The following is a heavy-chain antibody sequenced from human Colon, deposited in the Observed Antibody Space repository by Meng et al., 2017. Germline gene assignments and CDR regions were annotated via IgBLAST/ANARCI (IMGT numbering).Heavy chain of an antibody. D-gene: IGHD1-26*01. CDR3: ARDGSHRRFDS. Sequence: QGHVVGSGGDWLNLGCSLSLSCVASGFRFSDDHMAWIRQAPGKGLDWISYTSVGGSIIYYADSVKGRFTISRDDAKNSVYLQMNSLRAEDTAVYYCARDGSHRRFDSWGQGTLVTVSS. CDR1: GFRFSDDH. J-gene: IGHJ5*01. CDR2: TSVGGSII. V-gene: IGHV3-11*01.